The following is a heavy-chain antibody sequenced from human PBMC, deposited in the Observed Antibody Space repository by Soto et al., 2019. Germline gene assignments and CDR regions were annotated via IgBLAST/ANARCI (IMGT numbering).Heavy chain of an antibody. D-gene: IGHD3-10*01. V-gene: IGHV1-69*01. Sequence: QVQLVQSGAEVKKPGSSVKVSCKASGGTLSSYALSWVRQAPGQGLEWVGGIIPIVGTSNYAQNFQGRVTITADESTSTAYMELSSLRSEDTAVYYCARGVRTGFYGMDVWGQGTTVTVSS. CDR2: IIPIVGTS. CDR1: GGTLSSYA. CDR3: ARGVRTGFYGMDV. J-gene: IGHJ6*02.